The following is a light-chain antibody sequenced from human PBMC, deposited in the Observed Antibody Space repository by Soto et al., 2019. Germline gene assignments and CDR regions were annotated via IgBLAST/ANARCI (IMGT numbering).Light chain of an antibody. V-gene: IGKV1-8*01. J-gene: IGKJ1*01. CDR1: QGISSY. CDR2: AAS. Sequence: AIRMTQSPSSFSASTGDRVTITCRASQGISSYLAWYQQKPVKAPKLLIYAASTLQSGVPSRFSGSGSGTDFTLTISCLQSEDLATYYCQQYYSYPRTFGQGTKVEIK. CDR3: QQYYSYPRT.